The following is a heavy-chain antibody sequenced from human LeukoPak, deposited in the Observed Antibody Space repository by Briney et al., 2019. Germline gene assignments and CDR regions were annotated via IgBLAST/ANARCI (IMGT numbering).Heavy chain of an antibody. Sequence: PGGSLRLSCAASGFTFSSYSMNWVRQAPGKGLEWVAFIRYDGSNKYYADSVKGRFTISRDNSKNTLYLQMNSLRAEDTAVYYCAKDLEYSSSPGYFQHWGQGTLVTVSS. CDR3: AKDLEYSSSPGYFQH. J-gene: IGHJ1*01. CDR1: GFTFSSYS. CDR2: IRYDGSNK. D-gene: IGHD6-6*01. V-gene: IGHV3-30*02.